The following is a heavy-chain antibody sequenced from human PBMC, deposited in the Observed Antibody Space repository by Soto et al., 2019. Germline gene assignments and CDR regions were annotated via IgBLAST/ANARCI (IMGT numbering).Heavy chain of an antibody. CDR2: IYWDDDK. V-gene: IGHV2-5*02. J-gene: IGHJ4*02. Sequence: QITLKESGPTLVKPTQTFTLACTFSGFSLSTSGMGVGWIRQPPGKALEWLALIYWDDDKRYSPSLESRLTITKDASKNQVVLTMTNMDPVDTATYYCAHYSSTSSFDYWGQGTLVTVSS. CDR3: AHYSSTSSFDY. D-gene: IGHD6-13*01. CDR1: GFSLSTSGMG.